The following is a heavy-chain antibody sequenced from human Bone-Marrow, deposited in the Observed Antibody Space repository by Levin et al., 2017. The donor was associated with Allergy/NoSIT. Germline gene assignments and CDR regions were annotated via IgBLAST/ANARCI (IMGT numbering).Heavy chain of an antibody. J-gene: IGHJ6*02. CDR2: ISSSSSYI. Sequence: GGSLRLSCAASGFTFSSYSMNWVRQAPGKGLEWVSSISSSSSYIYYADSVKGRFTISRDNAKNSLYLQMNSLRAEDTAVYYCARDRIVVVPAAHLMLYYGMDVWGQGTTVTVSS. CDR1: GFTFSSYS. V-gene: IGHV3-21*01. D-gene: IGHD2-2*01. CDR3: ARDRIVVVPAAHLMLYYGMDV.